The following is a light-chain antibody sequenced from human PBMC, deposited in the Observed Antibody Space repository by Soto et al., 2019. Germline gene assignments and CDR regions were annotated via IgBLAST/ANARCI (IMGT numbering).Light chain of an antibody. J-gene: IGKJ4*01. V-gene: IGKV3-20*01. CDR1: QSVTSNY. CDR2: DTS. Sequence: EIVLTQSPGTLSLSPGERATLSCRASQSVTSNYLAWYQQKPGQAPGLLIYDTSTRASGVPDRFSGSGSGTEFTLTISRLEPEDFAVYFCQQYHDWVTFGGGTKVEI. CDR3: QQYHDWVT.